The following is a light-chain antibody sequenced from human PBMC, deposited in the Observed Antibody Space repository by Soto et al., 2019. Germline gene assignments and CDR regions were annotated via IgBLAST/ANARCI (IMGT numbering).Light chain of an antibody. CDR2: AAS. Sequence: DIQMTQSPFSLSASLGDRVTITCRASQSISDYLNWYQQKPGKGPKLLIFAASSLQVGVPPRFGGSGSGTDFTLTISSLQPEDFATYFCQQSHSAPFTFGRGTTVDIK. CDR3: QQSHSAPFT. CDR1: QSISDY. V-gene: IGKV1-39*01. J-gene: IGKJ3*01.